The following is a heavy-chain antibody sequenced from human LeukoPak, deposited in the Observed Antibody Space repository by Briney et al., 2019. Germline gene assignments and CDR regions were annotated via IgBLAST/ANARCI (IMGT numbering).Heavy chain of an antibody. D-gene: IGHD3-22*01. V-gene: IGHV4-34*01. Sequence: SETLFLTCGVPGGSFSNYYWSWIRQTPEKGLEWIGDINHSGSTNYNPSLQSRLTISVDTSKHQFSLKLSSVTAADTAVYYCARDSARGGFYYYDSSGFSGFGYWGQGTLVTVSS. J-gene: IGHJ4*02. CDR2: INHSGST. CDR1: GGSFSNYY. CDR3: ARDSARGGFYYYDSSGFSGFGY.